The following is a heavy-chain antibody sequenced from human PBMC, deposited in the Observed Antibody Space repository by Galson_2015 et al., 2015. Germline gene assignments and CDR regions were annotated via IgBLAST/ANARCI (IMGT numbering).Heavy chain of an antibody. D-gene: IGHD2-21*02. Sequence: SLRLSCAASGFTFSSSAMNWVRQAPGKGLEWVSTLSHTGSSIYNADSVKGRYTISIDNSKNTLYLHLNSLRADDTSVYYCTKDRRAVVMSAIDYWGQGTQVTVSS. V-gene: IGHV3-23*01. J-gene: IGHJ4*02. CDR1: GFTFSSSA. CDR3: TKDRRAVVMSAIDY. CDR2: LSHTGSSI.